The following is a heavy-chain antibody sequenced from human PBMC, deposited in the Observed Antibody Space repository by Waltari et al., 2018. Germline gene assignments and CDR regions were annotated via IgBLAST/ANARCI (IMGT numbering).Heavy chain of an antibody. V-gene: IGHV1-69*01. D-gene: IGHD6-6*01. CDR2: IIPIFGTA. CDR1: GGTFSSYA. J-gene: IGHJ4*02. Sequence: QVQLVQSGAEVKKPGSSVKVSCKASGGTFSSYAISWVRQAPGQGLEWMGGIIPIFGTANYAQKFQGRVTITAYESTSTAYMGLSSLRSEDTAVYYCARVPIAAQKAFYFDYWGQGTLVTVSS. CDR3: ARVPIAAQKAFYFDY.